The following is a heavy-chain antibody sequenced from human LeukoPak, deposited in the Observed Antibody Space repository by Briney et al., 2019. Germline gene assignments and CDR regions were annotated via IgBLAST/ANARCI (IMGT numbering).Heavy chain of an antibody. CDR2: IYYSGST. D-gene: IGHD3-22*01. CDR1: GGSISSYY. V-gene: IGHV4-59*08. J-gene: IGHJ3*02. Sequence: SETLSLTCTVSGGSISSYYWSWIRQPPGKGLEWIGYIYYSGSTNYNPSLKSRVTISVDTSKNQFSLKLSSVTAADTAVYYCARPLARYDSTGFDIWGQGTMVTVSS. CDR3: ARPLARYDSTGFDI.